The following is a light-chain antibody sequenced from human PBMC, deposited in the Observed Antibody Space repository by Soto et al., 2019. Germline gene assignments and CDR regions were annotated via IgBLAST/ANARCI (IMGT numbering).Light chain of an antibody. CDR3: QQYYTTPYT. J-gene: IGKJ2*01. CDR1: QSVLYSSSYNNY. Sequence: DIVMTQSPDSLAVSLGERATINCKSSQSVLYSSSYNNYLAWYQQKPGQPPKLLIYWASTRESGVPDRFSGSGSGTDFTLTISSLHAEDVAVYYCQQYYTTPYTFGQGTKLEIK. V-gene: IGKV4-1*01. CDR2: WAS.